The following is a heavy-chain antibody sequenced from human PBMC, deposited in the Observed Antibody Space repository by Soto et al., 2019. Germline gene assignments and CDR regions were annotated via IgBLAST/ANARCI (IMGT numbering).Heavy chain of an antibody. CDR2: IHPSGGGT. J-gene: IGHJ4*02. CDR1: GYTFNTYY. V-gene: IGHV1-46*02. D-gene: IGHD1-20*01. CDR3: AREGVTPDIYFGMDY. Sequence: ASVKVSFKPSGYTFNTYYLHWVRQAPGQALEWMGVIHPSGGGTTYAQKFLGRVTVTRDTSTTTVFMELSSLRSDDTAVYYCAREGVTPDIYFGMDYWGLGTLVTVSS.